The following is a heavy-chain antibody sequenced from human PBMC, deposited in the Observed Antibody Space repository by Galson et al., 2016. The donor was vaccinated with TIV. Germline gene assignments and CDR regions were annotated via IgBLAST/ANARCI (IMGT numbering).Heavy chain of an antibody. V-gene: IGHV4-31*03. D-gene: IGHD2-15*01. J-gene: IGHJ4*02. Sequence: TLSLTCTVSGGSISSNGIFWSWIRQHPGKGLEWIGYIYHSGSTHYNPSLKGRVAMSVDTSKNQFSLTLTSVTAADTAVYYCARDQDSGAYFDYWGQGTLVTVSS. CDR1: GGSISSNGIF. CDR2: IYHSGST. CDR3: ARDQDSGAYFDY.